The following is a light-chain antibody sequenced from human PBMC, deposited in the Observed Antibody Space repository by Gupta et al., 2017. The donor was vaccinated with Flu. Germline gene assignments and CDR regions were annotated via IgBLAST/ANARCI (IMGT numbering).Light chain of an antibody. CDR3: QYRNDGHPSYT. CDR2: DTS. Sequence: EVVLTQSPATLSLSPGERATLSCSASQSDSNLVAWYRQRPGQAPRLLIYDTSNRAKGGIASCSGSGDGTDFTLTIISREPEDFAVYYCQYRNDGHPSYTFGQGTKLDI. J-gene: IGKJ2*01. CDR1: QSDSNL. V-gene: IGKV3-11*01.